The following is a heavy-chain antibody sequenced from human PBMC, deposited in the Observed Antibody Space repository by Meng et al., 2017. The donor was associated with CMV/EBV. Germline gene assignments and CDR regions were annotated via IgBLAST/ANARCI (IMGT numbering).Heavy chain of an antibody. CDR3: AKGPHLEDD. CDR1: GFSFSSYA. D-gene: IGHD3-3*02. CDR2: IYSGDST. Sequence: GESLKISCAASGFSFSSYAMSWVRQAPGKGLEWVSVIYSGDSTYYADSVKGRFTISRDDSKNMLYLQMNSLRAEDTAVYYCAKGPHLEDDWGQGTTVTVSS. V-gene: IGHV3-23*03. J-gene: IGHJ6*02.